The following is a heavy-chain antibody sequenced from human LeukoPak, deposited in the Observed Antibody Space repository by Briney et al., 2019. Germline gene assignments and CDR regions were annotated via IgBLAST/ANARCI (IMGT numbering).Heavy chain of an antibody. CDR1: GGSFSGYY. V-gene: IGHV4-34*01. CDR2: INQSGST. Sequence: PSETLSLTCAVYGGSFSGYYWSWIRQSPGKGLEWIGDINQSGSTNYNLSLKSRVSISVDTPKNQFSLKLSSVTAADTAVYYCARGNSGYLDWFDDWGQGTLVTVSS. CDR3: ARGNSGYLDWFDD. J-gene: IGHJ4*02. D-gene: IGHD3-9*01.